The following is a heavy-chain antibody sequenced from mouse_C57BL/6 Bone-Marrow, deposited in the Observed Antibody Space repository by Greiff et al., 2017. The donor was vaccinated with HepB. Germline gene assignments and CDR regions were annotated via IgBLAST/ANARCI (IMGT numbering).Heavy chain of an antibody. CDR1: GYTFTSYG. CDR2: IYPRSGNT. V-gene: IGHV1-81*01. Sequence: QVQLKQSGAELARPGASVKLSCKASGYTFTSYGISWVKQRTGQGLEWIGEIYPRSGNTYYNEKFKGKATLTADKSSSTAYMELRSLTSEDSAVYFCAREDGYYVSYYIDYWGQGTTLTVSS. CDR3: AREDGYYVSYYIDY. J-gene: IGHJ2*01. D-gene: IGHD2-3*01.